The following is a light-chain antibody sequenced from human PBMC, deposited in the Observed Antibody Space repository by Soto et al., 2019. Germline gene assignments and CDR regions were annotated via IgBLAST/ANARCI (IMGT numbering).Light chain of an antibody. J-gene: IGKJ1*01. CDR2: GAS. Sequence: TVLTQSPGTLSLSPGERAALSCRGSQSVSSDWLAWYQQKPGQPPRLLIYGASNRATGIPDRFSGSGSGTDFTLTISRLEPEDFAFYFCQDYHGSPPTFGQGTMVEIK. V-gene: IGKV3-20*01. CDR3: QDYHGSPPT. CDR1: QSVSSDW.